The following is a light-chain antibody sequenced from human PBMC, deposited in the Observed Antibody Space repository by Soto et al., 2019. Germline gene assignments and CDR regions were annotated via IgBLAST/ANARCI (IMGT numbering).Light chain of an antibody. CDR2: GAS. J-gene: IGKJ1*01. V-gene: IGKV3-15*01. CDR1: QSISDT. CDR3: QHYNSYSEA. Sequence: EIVMTQSPATLSVSPGGRATLSCRASQSISDTLAWYQQKPGQAPRLLIYGASTRATGIPARFSGSGSGTEFTLTISSLQSEDFATYYCQHYNSYSEAFGQGTKVDIK.